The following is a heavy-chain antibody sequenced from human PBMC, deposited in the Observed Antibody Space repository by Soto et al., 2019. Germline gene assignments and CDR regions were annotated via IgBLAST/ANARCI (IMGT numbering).Heavy chain of an antibody. Sequence: SLRLSCAASGFTFDDYAMHWVRQAPGKGLEWVSGISWNSGSIGYADSVKGRFTISRDNAKNSLYLQMNSLRAEDTALYYCAKAPNPYYYYGMDVWGQGTTVTVSS. CDR2: ISWNSGSI. CDR1: GFTFDDYA. J-gene: IGHJ6*02. CDR3: AKAPNPYYYYGMDV. V-gene: IGHV3-9*01.